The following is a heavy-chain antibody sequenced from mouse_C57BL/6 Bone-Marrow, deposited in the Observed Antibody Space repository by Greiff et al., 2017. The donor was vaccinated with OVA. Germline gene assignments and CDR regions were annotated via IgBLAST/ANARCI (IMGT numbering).Heavy chain of an antibody. CDR1: GYTFTSYW. V-gene: IGHV1-64*01. CDR2: IHPNSGST. J-gene: IGHJ1*03. CDR3: YYYGSSYWYFDV. Sequence: QVQLQQSGAELVKPGASVKLSCKASGYTFTSYWMHWVKQRPGQGLEWIGMIHPNSGSTNYNEKFKSKATLTVDKSSSTAYMQLSSLTSEDSAVYYCYYYGSSYWYFDVWGTGTTVTVSS. D-gene: IGHD1-1*01.